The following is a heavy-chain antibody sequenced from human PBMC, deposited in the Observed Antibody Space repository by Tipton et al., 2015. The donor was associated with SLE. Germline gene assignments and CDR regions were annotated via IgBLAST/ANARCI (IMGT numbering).Heavy chain of an antibody. CDR2: FNHSGST. V-gene: IGHV4-34*01. Sequence: TLSLTCVVYGGSFSGYYWSWIRQPPGKGLVWIGEFNHSGSTNYSPSLKSRVTISVDTSKNQFSLKLSSVTAADTAVYYCARGPLSIDIPASGVIDYWGQGTLVTVSS. CDR3: ARGPLSIDIPASGVIDY. J-gene: IGHJ4*02. D-gene: IGHD6-13*01. CDR1: GGSFSGYY.